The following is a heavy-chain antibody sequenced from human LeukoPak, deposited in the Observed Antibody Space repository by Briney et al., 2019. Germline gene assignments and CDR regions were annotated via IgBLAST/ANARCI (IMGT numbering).Heavy chain of an antibody. Sequence: PGGSLRLSCATSGFTFSNYGMHWVRQAQGKGLEWVAVISSDETNIRYGDSVKGRFTVSRDNAKNTLYLQMNSLRAEDTAVYYCAKDPYRVVFATGNYLDPWGQGTLVTVSS. CDR1: GFTFSNYG. V-gene: IGHV3-30*18. D-gene: IGHD2-15*01. CDR2: ISSDETNI. CDR3: AKDPYRVVFATGNYLDP. J-gene: IGHJ5*02.